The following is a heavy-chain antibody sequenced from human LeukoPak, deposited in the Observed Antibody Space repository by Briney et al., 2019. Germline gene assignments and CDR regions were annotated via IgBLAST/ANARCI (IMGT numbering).Heavy chain of an antibody. Sequence: GESLRLSCAACGFTFSNYAMSWVRQAPGKGLEWVSGIRSSGHNTYYEDSVKGRFTISRDNSKNTLYLQMNSLRAEDTAVYYCAKYVCGGDCYDYFDCWGQGTLVTVSS. CDR2: IRSSGHNT. J-gene: IGHJ4*02. CDR3: AKYVCGGDCYDYFDC. D-gene: IGHD2-21*02. CDR1: GFTFSNYA. V-gene: IGHV3-23*01.